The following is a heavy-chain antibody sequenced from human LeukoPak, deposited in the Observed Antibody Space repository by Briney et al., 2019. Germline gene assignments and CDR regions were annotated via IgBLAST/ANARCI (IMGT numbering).Heavy chain of an antibody. CDR2: INPNSGGT. CDR1: GYTFTGYY. V-gene: IGHV1-2*02. CDR3: ARDSGGSSWYSDY. J-gene: IGHJ4*02. D-gene: IGHD6-13*01. Sequence: ASVKVSCKASGYTFTGYYMHWVRQAPGQGLEGMGWINPNSGGTNYAQKFQGRVTMTRDTSISTAYMELSRLRSDDTAVYYCARDSGGSSWYSDYWGQGTLVTVSS.